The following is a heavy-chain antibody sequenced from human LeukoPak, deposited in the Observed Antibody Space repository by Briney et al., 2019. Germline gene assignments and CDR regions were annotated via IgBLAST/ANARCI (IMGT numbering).Heavy chain of an antibody. CDR3: ARVDFSERSTVVVGIDY. J-gene: IGHJ4*02. CDR1: GGSISSSSYY. D-gene: IGHD4-23*01. CDR2: IYYSGST. Sequence: TSETLSLTCTVSGGSISSSSYYWGWIRQPPGKGLEWIGYIYYSGSTKYNPSLKSRVTIAVDTSKNQFSLKLSSVTAADTAVYYCARVDFSERSTVVVGIDYWGQGTLVTVSS. V-gene: IGHV4-61*05.